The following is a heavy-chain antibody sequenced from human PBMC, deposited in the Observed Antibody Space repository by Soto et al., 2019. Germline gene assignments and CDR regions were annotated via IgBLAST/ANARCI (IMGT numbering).Heavy chain of an antibody. Sequence: GGSLRLSCAASGFSFNDYYMSWIRQAPGKGLEWLSCISTSGNTIYYADSVRGRFTISRDNAKNSLYLQMNGLRAEDTAVYYCAREGAYSSSWNWFDPWGQGTLVIVSS. D-gene: IGHD6-13*01. J-gene: IGHJ5*02. V-gene: IGHV3-11*01. CDR1: GFSFNDYY. CDR3: AREGAYSSSWNWFDP. CDR2: ISTSGNTI.